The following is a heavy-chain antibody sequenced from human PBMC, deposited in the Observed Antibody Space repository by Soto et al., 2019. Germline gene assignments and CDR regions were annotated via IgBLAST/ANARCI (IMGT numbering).Heavy chain of an antibody. J-gene: IGHJ6*02. CDR2: IWYDGSNK. Sequence: QVQLVESGGGVVQPGRSLRLSCAASGFTFSSYGMHWVRQAPGKGLEWVAVIWYDGSNKYYADSVKGRFTISRDNSKNTLYLQMNSLRAEDTAVYYCARDRGLNDYDGMDVWGQGTTVTVAS. CDR1: GFTFSSYG. D-gene: IGHD3-10*01. CDR3: ARDRGLNDYDGMDV. V-gene: IGHV3-33*01.